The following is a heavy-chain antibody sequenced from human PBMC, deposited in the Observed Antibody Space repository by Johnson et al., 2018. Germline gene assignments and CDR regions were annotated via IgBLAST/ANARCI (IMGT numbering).Heavy chain of an antibody. CDR2: IIPIFGPP. CDR1: GGTFSSYG. D-gene: IGHD1-7*01. Sequence: QVQLVESGAEVKKPGSSVKVSCKASGGTFSSYGINWVRRAPGQGLEWMGGIIPIFGPPNYAQKFQGRVPITADESTSTAYMELSSLRADDTAVYFCARGSTTGHYYSMDVWGHGTTVTVSS. J-gene: IGHJ6*02. CDR3: ARGSTTGHYYSMDV. V-gene: IGHV1-69*01.